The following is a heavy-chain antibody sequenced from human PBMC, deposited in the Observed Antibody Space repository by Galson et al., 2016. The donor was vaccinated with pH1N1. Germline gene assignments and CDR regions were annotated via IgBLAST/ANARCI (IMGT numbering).Heavy chain of an antibody. V-gene: IGHV1-69*13. CDR1: GGTFGSYG. CDR2: IIPIFNTA. J-gene: IGHJ2*01. Sequence: SVKVSCKASGGTFGSYGINWVRQAPGQGVEWMGGIIPIFNTAKYAQNFQGRVTITADESTTTAYMELSSLGSEDTAVYYCAREDYYDTYLSDWYFDLWGRGTLLTVSS. CDR3: AREDYYDTYLSDWYFDL. D-gene: IGHD3-22*01.